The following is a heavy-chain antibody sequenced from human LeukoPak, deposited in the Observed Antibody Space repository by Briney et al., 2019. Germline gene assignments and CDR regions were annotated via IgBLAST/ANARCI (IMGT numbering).Heavy chain of an antibody. D-gene: IGHD5-12*01. Sequence: SVKVSCKASGGTFSSYAISWVRQAPGQGLEWMGRIIPILGIANYAQKFQGRATITADKSTSTAYMELSSLRSEDTAVYYCAREWPRSKFDYWGQGTLVTVSS. CDR3: AREWPRSKFDY. CDR1: GGTFSSYA. V-gene: IGHV1-69*04. CDR2: IIPILGIA. J-gene: IGHJ4*02.